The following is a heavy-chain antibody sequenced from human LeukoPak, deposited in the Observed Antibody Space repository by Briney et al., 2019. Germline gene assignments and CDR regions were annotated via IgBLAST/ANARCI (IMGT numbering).Heavy chain of an antibody. D-gene: IGHD3-22*01. CDR1: GFTFSSYS. CDR3: ARDPALYYYDSSGQYYFDY. J-gene: IGHJ4*02. CDR2: ISPSGGIT. V-gene: IGHV3-23*01. Sequence: PGGSLRLSCAASGFTFSSYSMNWVRQAPGKGLEWVSGISPSGGITYYTDSVKGRFTISRDNSKNTVSLQMNSLRGEDTAVYYCARDPALYYYDSSGQYYFDYWGQGTLVTVSS.